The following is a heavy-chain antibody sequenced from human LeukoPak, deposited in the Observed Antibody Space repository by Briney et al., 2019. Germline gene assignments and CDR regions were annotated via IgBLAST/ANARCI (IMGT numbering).Heavy chain of an antibody. CDR3: ARDDYYDSSGYYPQDY. CDR2: IIPILGIA. D-gene: IGHD3-22*01. CDR1: GGTFSSYA. Sequence: ASVKVSCKASGGTFSSYAISWVRQAPGQGLEWMGRIIPILGIANYAQKFQGRVTITADKSTSTAYMELSSLRSEDTAVYYCARDDYYDSSGYYPQDYWGQGTLVTVSS. V-gene: IGHV1-69*04. J-gene: IGHJ4*02.